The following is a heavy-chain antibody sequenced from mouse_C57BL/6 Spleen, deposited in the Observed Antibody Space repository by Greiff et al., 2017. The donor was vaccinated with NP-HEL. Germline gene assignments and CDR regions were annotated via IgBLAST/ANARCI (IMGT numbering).Heavy chain of an antibody. CDR3: GRSQLLGAFAY. Sequence: EVQLVESGGGLVKPGGSLKLSCAASGFTFSDYGMHWVRQAPEKGLEWVAYISSGSSTIYYADTVKGRFTISRDNAKNTLFLQMTSLRSEDTAMYYCGRSQLLGAFAYWGQGTLVTVSA. CDR1: GFTFSDYG. J-gene: IGHJ3*01. D-gene: IGHD2-12*01. V-gene: IGHV5-17*01. CDR2: ISSGSSTI.